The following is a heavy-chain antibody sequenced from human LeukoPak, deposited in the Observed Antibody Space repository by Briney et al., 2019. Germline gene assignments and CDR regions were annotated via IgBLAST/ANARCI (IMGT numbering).Heavy chain of an antibody. V-gene: IGHV4-38-2*02. CDR3: ARETRSGGD. CDR2: IYHSGST. CDR1: GYSISSGYY. J-gene: IGHJ4*02. D-gene: IGHD1-14*01. Sequence: SETLSLTCTVSGYSISSGYYWGWIRQPPGKGLEWIGSIYHSGSTYYNPSLKSRVTISVDTSKNQFSLKLSSVTAADTAVYYCARETRSGGDWGQGTLVTVSS.